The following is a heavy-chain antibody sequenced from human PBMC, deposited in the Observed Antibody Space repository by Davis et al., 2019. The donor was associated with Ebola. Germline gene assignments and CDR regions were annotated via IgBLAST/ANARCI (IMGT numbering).Heavy chain of an antibody. CDR2: IYYSGST. D-gene: IGHD3-22*01. J-gene: IGHJ3*02. V-gene: IGHV4-59*01. CDR3: ARGLVTYYYDSSGYYGRPDAFDI. Sequence: MPGGSLRLSCTVSGGSISSYYWSWIRQPPGKGLEWIGYIYYSGSTNYNPSLKSRVTISVDTSKNQFSLKLSSVTAADTAVYYCARGLVTYYYDSSGYYGRPDAFDIWGQGTMVTVSS. CDR1: GGSISSYY.